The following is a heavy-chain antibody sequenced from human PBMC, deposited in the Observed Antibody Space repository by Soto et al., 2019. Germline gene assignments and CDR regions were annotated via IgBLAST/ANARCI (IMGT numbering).Heavy chain of an antibody. CDR1: GFTFSTFD. CDR2: IGTLSDT. CDR3: ARGRSFSYDSTPPPMFDP. V-gene: IGHV3-13*01. J-gene: IGHJ5*02. D-gene: IGHD3-10*01. Sequence: PGGSLRLSCAVSGFTFSTFDIHWVRQASGKGLEWVSGIGTLSDTFYAASVQGRFTISRQNAKNSVYLQMNSLRAGDTAFYYCARGRSFSYDSTPPPMFDPWGQGTLVTVSS.